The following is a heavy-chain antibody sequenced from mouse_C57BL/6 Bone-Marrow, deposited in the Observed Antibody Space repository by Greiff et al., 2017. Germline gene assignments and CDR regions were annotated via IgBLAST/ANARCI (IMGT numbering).Heavy chain of an antibody. D-gene: IGHD1-1*01. V-gene: IGHV1-81*01. CDR2: IYPRSGNT. CDR1: GYTFTSYG. Sequence: VKLQESGAELARPGASVKLSCKASGYTFTSYGISWVKQRTGQGLEWIGAIYPRSGNTYYNEKFKGKATLTADKSSSTAYMELRSLTSEDSAVYFCARGSPSDYYGSRRYFDVWGTGTTVTVSS. CDR3: ARGSPSDYYGSRRYFDV. J-gene: IGHJ1*03.